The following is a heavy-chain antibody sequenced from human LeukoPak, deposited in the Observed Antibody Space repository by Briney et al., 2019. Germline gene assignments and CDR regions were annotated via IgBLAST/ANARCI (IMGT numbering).Heavy chain of an antibody. V-gene: IGHV4-39*01. J-gene: IGHJ4*02. CDR3: AKTYYYDPFDF. Sequence: PSEALSLTCTVSGGSISNSGYYWGWIRQPPGKGLEWIGNIYYSGSTYYNPSLKSRVTISVDTSKNQFSLKLSSVTAADTAVYYCAKTYYYDPFDFWGQGTLVTVSS. CDR1: GGSISNSGYY. D-gene: IGHD3-22*01. CDR2: IYYSGST.